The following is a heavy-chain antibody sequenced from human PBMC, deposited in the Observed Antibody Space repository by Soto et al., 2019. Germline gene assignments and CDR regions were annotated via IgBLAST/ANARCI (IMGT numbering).Heavy chain of an antibody. V-gene: IGHV4-34*01. CDR1: GDSLRGQS. J-gene: IGHJ6*02. CDR2: LDQSGGT. D-gene: IGHD6-19*01. Sequence: SEPLSLTCAVVGDSLRGQSWNWIRQSPGKGLEWIGELDQSGGTNYNPSLKSRAIISDDTSKNQFSLTLTSVTAADTAVYYCAREASYGWSGESLDVWGQGTTVTVSS. CDR3: AREASYGWSGESLDV.